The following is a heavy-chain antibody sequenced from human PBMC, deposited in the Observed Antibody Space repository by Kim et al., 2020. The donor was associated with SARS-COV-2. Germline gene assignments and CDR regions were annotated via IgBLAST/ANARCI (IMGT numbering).Heavy chain of an antibody. V-gene: IGHV4-34*01. J-gene: IGHJ6*03. Sequence: SETLSLTCAVYGGSFSGYYWSWIRQPPGQGLEWIGEINHSGSTNYNPSLKSRVPISVDTSKNQFSLNLSSVTAADTAVYDCARGTRQWLSRHYYYYY. CDR3: ARGTRQWLSRHYYYYY. CDR2: INHSGST. D-gene: IGHD6-19*01. CDR1: GGSFSGYY.